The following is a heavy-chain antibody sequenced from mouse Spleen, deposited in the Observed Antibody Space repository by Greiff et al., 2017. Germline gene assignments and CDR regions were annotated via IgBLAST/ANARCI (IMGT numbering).Heavy chain of an antibody. CDR1: GFTFSSYA. CDR3: ARRDYYGSSFDY. J-gene: IGHJ2*01. V-gene: IGHV5-9-3*01. Sequence: EVQLVESGGGLVKRGGSLKLSCAASGFTFSSYAMSWVRQTPEKRLEWVATISSGGGNTYYPDSVKGRFTISRDNAKNTLYLQMSSLKSEDTAMYYCARRDYYGSSFDYWGQGTTLTVSS. CDR2: ISSGGGNT. D-gene: IGHD1-1*01.